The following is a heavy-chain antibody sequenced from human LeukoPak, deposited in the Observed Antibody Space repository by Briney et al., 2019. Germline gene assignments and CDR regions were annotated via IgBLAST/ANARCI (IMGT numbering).Heavy chain of an antibody. CDR2: IYYSGST. CDR1: GGSISISGYY. J-gene: IGHJ5*02. V-gene: IGHV4-39*01. CDR3: ARHEYSGSYYGLSWFDP. D-gene: IGHD1-26*01. Sequence: PSETLSLTCTVSGGSISISGYYWGWIRQPPGKGLEWIASIYYSGSTYYNPSLKSRVTISVDTSKNQLSLKLSSLTAADTAVYYRARHEYSGSYYGLSWFDPWGQGTLVTVSS.